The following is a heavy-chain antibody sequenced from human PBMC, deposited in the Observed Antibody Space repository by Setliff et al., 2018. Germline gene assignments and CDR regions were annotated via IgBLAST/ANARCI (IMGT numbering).Heavy chain of an antibody. J-gene: IGHJ4*02. CDR2: IYYSGST. D-gene: IGHD3-10*01. V-gene: IGHV4-59*01. Sequence: SETLSLTCSVSGDSMSFSYWSWIRQPPGKGLEWIGHIYYSGSTDSHPSLKSRVSISIDTSKNQFSLNVRSVTAADTAIYYCAKGRGEMDSWGQGSLVTVSS. CDR1: GDSMSFSY. CDR3: AKGRGEMDS.